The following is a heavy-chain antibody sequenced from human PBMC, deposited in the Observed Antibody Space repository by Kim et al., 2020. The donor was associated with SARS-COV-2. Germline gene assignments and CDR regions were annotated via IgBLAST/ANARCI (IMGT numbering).Heavy chain of an antibody. Sequence: AVKGRITISRDNSKNTLYLQMNSLRAEDTAVYYCAKDIVVVPTGTAFDIWGQGTMVTVSS. CDR3: AKDIVVVPTGTAFDI. J-gene: IGHJ3*02. V-gene: IGHV3-30*02. D-gene: IGHD2-2*01.